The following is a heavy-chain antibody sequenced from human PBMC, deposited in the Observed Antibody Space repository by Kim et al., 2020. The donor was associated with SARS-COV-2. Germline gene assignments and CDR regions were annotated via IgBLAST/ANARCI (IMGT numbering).Heavy chain of an antibody. CDR3: ARDRHYYDSSGYYSGLGAFDI. J-gene: IGHJ3*02. CDR1: GFTFSSYA. V-gene: IGHV3-30*04. CDR2: ISYDGSNK. D-gene: IGHD3-22*01. Sequence: GGSLRLSCAASGFTFSSYAMHWVRQAPGKGLEWVAVISYDGSNKYYADSVKGRFTISRVNSKNTLYLQMNSLRAEDTAVYYCARDRHYYDSSGYYSGLGAFDIWGQGTMVTVSS.